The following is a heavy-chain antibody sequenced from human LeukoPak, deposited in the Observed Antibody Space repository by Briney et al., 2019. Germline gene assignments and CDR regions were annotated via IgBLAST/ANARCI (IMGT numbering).Heavy chain of an antibody. V-gene: IGHV1-2*02. CDR2: INPNSGGT. Sequence: ASVKVSCKASGYTFTGYYMHWVRQAPGQGLEWMGWINPNSGGTNYEQKFQGRVTMTRDTSISTAYMELSRLRSDDTAVYYCASFIVGATDESDYWGQGTLVTVSS. CDR3: ASFIVGATDESDY. CDR1: GYTFTGYY. J-gene: IGHJ4*02. D-gene: IGHD1-26*01.